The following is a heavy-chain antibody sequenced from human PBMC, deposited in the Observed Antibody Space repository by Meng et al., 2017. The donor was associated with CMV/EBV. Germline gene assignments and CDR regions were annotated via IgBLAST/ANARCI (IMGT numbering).Heavy chain of an antibody. D-gene: IGHD2-2*02. J-gene: IGHJ4*02. CDR1: GFTFSSYW. Sequence: GESLKISCAASGFTFSSYWMSWVRQAPGKGLEWVANINQGGSEKYYVDSVKGRFTMSRDNAKNSLYLQMSSLTVEDTAVYYCARYCTNTGCYIYDYWGQGTLVTVSS. CDR3: ARYCTNTGCYIYDY. V-gene: IGHV3-7*01. CDR2: INQGGSEK.